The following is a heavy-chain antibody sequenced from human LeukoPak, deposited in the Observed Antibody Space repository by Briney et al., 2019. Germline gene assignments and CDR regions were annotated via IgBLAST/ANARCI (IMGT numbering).Heavy chain of an antibody. Sequence: GGSLRLSFAASGFTFSDYAMSWVRQAPGKGLEWVSTISNGGDTTYYADFVKGRFTISRDSSKNTLYLQMNSLRAEDTAVYYCAKGRVINVWFGMDVWGQGTTVTVSS. CDR2: ISNGGDTT. V-gene: IGHV3-23*01. CDR1: GFTFSDYA. J-gene: IGHJ6*02. D-gene: IGHD3-9*01. CDR3: AKGRVINVWFGMDV.